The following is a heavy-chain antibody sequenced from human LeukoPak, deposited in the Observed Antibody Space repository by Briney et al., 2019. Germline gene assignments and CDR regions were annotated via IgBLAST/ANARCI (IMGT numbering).Heavy chain of an antibody. CDR3: AKSTTVGNYDARGLDY. D-gene: IGHD4/OR15-4a*01. V-gene: IGHV3-23*01. Sequence: GGSLRLSCAASGFTFSSYAMTWVRQAPGKGLEWVSAIGGGGSITHYADSVKGRFTISRDNSKNTLYLQMNSLRDEDTATYYCAKSTTVGNYDARGLDYWGQGTLVTVSS. CDR1: GFTFSSYA. J-gene: IGHJ4*02. CDR2: IGGGGSIT.